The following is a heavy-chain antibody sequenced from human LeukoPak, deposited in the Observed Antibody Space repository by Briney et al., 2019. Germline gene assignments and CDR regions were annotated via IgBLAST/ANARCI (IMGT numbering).Heavy chain of an antibody. CDR3: ARDLTTMVRGLPLDY. CDR1: GFIFSNYA. D-gene: IGHD3-10*01. J-gene: IGHJ4*02. V-gene: IGHV3-23*01. CDR2: ISGGGGSK. Sequence: GGSLRLSCAASGFIFSNYAMSWVRQAPGKGLEWVSAISGGGGSKYYADSVKGRFTISRDNSKNSLYLQMNSLRDEDTAVYYCARDLTTMVRGLPLDYWGQGTLVTVSS.